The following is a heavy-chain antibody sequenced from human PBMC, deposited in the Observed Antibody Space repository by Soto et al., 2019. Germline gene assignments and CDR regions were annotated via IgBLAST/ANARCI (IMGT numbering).Heavy chain of an antibody. D-gene: IGHD6-13*01. Sequence: QVQLVQSGAEVKKPGASVKVSCKASGYTFTSYDINWVRQATGQGLEWMGWMNPNSGNTGYAQKFQGRVTMTRNTSIRTAYMELSSLRSEDTAVYYCARGGYSSSWYGSGWYFDLWGSGTLVTVSS. J-gene: IGHJ2*01. CDR2: MNPNSGNT. CDR3: ARGGYSSSWYGSGWYFDL. CDR1: GYTFTSYD. V-gene: IGHV1-8*01.